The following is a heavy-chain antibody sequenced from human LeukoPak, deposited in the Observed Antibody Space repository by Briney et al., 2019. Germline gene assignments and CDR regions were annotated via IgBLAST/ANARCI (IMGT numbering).Heavy chain of an antibody. Sequence: SETLSLTCTVSGGSISSYYWSWIRQPPGKGLEWIGYIYYSGSTNYNPSLKSRVTISVDTSKNQFSLKLSSVTAADTAVYYCARVGEQLVRDYHYYMDVWGKGTTVTVSS. CDR2: IYYSGST. D-gene: IGHD6-6*01. V-gene: IGHV4-59*01. J-gene: IGHJ6*03. CDR1: GGSISSYY. CDR3: ARVGEQLVRDYHYYMDV.